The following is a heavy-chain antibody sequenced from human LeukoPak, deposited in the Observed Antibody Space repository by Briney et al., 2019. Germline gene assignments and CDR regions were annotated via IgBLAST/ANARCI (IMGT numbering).Heavy chain of an antibody. Sequence: TLETLSLTCTVSGGSISSYYWSWIRQPPGKRLEWIGYIYHSGSTNYNSSLKSRVTISVDTSKNQFSLKLSSVTAADTAVYYCARGRAGYSSSWYDENYFDYWGQGTLVTVSS. CDR2: IYHSGST. D-gene: IGHD6-13*01. CDR1: GGSISSYY. V-gene: IGHV4-59*12. CDR3: ARGRAGYSSSWYDENYFDY. J-gene: IGHJ4*02.